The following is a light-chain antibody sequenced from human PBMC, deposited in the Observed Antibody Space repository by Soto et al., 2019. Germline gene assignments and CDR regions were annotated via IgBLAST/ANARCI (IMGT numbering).Light chain of an antibody. V-gene: IGKV1-39*01. CDR1: QSISDY. J-gene: IGKJ3*01. CDR3: QQSYSL. CDR2: TAS. Sequence: DIQMTQSPSSLSASVGDRVTITCRASQSISDYLNWYQQKPGKAPKLLIYTASNLQSGVPSRFSGSGSGTDFTLTISSLQPEDFATYYCQQSYSLFGPGTKVDIK.